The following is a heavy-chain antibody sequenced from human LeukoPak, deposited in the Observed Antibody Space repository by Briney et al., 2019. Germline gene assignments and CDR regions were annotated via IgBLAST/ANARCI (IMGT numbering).Heavy chain of an antibody. CDR1: GFTFGDYA. J-gene: IGHJ6*02. Sequence: GGSLRLSCTASGFTFGDYAMSWFRQAPGKGLEWVGFIRSKAYGGTTEYAAPVKGRFTISRDDSKSIAYLQMNSLKTEDTAVYYCTRGRYDFWSGYYTGYYYYGMDVWGQGTTVTVSS. CDR2: IRSKAYGGTT. D-gene: IGHD3-3*01. V-gene: IGHV3-49*03. CDR3: TRGRYDFWSGYYTGYYYYGMDV.